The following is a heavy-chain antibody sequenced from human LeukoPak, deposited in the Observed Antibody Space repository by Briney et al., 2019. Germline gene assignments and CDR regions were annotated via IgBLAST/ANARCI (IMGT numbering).Heavy chain of an antibody. CDR3: ARAGSYYFDY. J-gene: IGHJ4*02. CDR2: ILNNGVST. CDR1: GFNFGTYA. Sequence: PGGSLRLSCAASGFNFGTYAMTWVRQAPGMGLEWVSTILNNGVSTYHADSVKGRFTISRDNSRNTLHLQMNSLRAEDTAVYYCARAGSYYFDYWGQGTLVTVSS. D-gene: IGHD3-10*01. V-gene: IGHV3-23*01.